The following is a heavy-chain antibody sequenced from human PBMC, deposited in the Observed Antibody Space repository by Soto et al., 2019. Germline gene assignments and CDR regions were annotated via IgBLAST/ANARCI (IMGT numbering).Heavy chain of an antibody. CDR1: GFTFSSYA. Sequence: ESGGGVVQPGRSLRLSCAASGFTFSSYAMHWVRQAPGKGLEWVAVISYDGSNKYYADSVKGRFTISRDNSKNTLYLQMNSLRAEDTAVYYCARDVILYSGGGGMDVWGQGTTVTVSS. D-gene: IGHD2-8*01. V-gene: IGHV3-30-3*01. CDR3: ARDVILYSGGGGMDV. CDR2: ISYDGSNK. J-gene: IGHJ6*02.